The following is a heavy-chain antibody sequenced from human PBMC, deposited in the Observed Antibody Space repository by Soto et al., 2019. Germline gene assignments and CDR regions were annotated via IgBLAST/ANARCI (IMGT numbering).Heavy chain of an antibody. J-gene: IGHJ4*02. CDR3: TTDDPLNKN. V-gene: IGHV3-15*01. Sequence: EVQLVESGGGLIEPGGSLRLSCAASGFTFSNAWMSWVRQAPGKGLEWVGRIKSKTDGETTEYAAPVKGRFTISRDDSRNTLYLQMNSLKTEATAVYYCTTDDPLNKNWGQVTLVT. CDR2: IKSKTDGETT. CDR1: GFTFSNAW.